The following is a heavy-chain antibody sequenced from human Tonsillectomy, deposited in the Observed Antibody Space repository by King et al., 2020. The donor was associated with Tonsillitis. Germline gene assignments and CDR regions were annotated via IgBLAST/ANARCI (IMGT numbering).Heavy chain of an antibody. J-gene: IGHJ4*02. Sequence: VQLVESGGGVVQPGRSLRLSCAASGLTFSSYAMHWVRQAPGKGLQWVAVISYDGSTKYYADPVKGRFIISRDNSKNTQYLQINSLRAEDTAGYYCAIQHYYDSSGYYGPPLFDYWGQGTLVTVSS. V-gene: IGHV3-30-3*01. CDR3: AIQHYYDSSGYYGPPLFDY. D-gene: IGHD3-22*01. CDR2: ISYDGSTK. CDR1: GLTFSSYA.